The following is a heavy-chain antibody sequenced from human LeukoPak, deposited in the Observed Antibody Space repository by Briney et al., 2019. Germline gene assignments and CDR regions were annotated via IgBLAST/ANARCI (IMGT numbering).Heavy chain of an antibody. CDR1: GFSLSTSGMC. CDR2: IDWDDDK. Sequence: SGPTLVNPTQTLTLTCTFSGFSLSTSGMCVSWIRQPPGKALEWLARIDWDDDKYYSTSLKTRLTISKDTSKNQVVLTMTNMDPVDKATYYCARSSRNPYCGGDCYSWLYFDYWGQGTLVTVSS. J-gene: IGHJ4*02. CDR3: ARSSRNPYCGGDCYSWLYFDY. V-gene: IGHV2-70*11. D-gene: IGHD2-21*02.